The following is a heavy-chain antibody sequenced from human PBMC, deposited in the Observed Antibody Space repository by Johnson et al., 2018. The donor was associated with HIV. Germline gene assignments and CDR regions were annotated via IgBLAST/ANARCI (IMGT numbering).Heavy chain of an antibody. CDR3: AKDRFGEWEPLGAFDI. CDR1: GFTFSSYG. J-gene: IGHJ3*02. Sequence: VQLVESGGGVVQPGGSLRLSCAAYGFTFSSYGMHWVRQAPGKGLEWVAFIRYDGSNKYYADSVKGRFTISRDNSKNTLYLQMNSLRAEDTAVYYCAKDRFGEWEPLGAFDIWGQGTMVTVSS. D-gene: IGHD3-10*01. V-gene: IGHV3-30*02. CDR2: IRYDGSNK.